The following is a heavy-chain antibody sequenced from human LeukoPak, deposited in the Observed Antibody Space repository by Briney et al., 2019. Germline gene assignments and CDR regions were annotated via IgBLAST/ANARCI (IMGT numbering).Heavy chain of an antibody. D-gene: IGHD2-15*01. J-gene: IGHJ4*02. V-gene: IGHV3-23*01. CDR1: GFTFSSHA. CDR2: ISGSGGST. Sequence: GGSLGLSCAASGFTFSSHAMNWVRQAPGKGLEWVSGISGSGGSTYYADSVKGRFSISRDNSMNTLYLQMNSLRAEDTAVYYCAKDMGGDYCSGGSCYWAYFDYWGQGTLVTVSS. CDR3: AKDMGGDYCSGGSCYWAYFDY.